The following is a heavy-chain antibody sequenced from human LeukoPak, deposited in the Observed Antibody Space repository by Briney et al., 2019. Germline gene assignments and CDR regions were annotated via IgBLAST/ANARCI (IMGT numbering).Heavy chain of an antibody. CDR1: GFTFSSYS. V-gene: IGHV3-48*04. J-gene: IGHJ4*02. Sequence: PGGSLRLSCAASGFTFSSYSMNWVRQAPGKGQEWVSYISSSSSLIYYADSVKGRFTISRDNAKDSLYLQMNSLRAEDTALYYCARENYYDSNGYPDYWGQGTLVTVSS. CDR2: ISSSSSLI. D-gene: IGHD3-22*01. CDR3: ARENYYDSNGYPDY.